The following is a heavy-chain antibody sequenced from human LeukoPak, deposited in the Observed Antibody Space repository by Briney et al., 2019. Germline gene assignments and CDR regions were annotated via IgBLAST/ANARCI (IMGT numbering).Heavy chain of an antibody. J-gene: IGHJ6*03. CDR2: INPNSGGT. Sequence: ASVKVSCKASGYTFTGYYMHWVRQAPGQGLEWMGWINPNSGGTNYAQKFQGRVTMTRDTSISTAYMELSRLRSDDTAVYYCARDKNTAMVTGYYYYYMDVWGKGTTVTVSS. D-gene: IGHD5-18*01. CDR3: ARDKNTAMVTGYYYYYMDV. V-gene: IGHV1-2*02. CDR1: GYTFTGYY.